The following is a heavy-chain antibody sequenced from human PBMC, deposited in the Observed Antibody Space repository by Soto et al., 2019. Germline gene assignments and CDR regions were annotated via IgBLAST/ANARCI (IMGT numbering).Heavy chain of an antibody. CDR3: ARSRDGQRGYSYGPIDY. CDR1: GFTFSSYG. J-gene: IGHJ4*02. D-gene: IGHD5-18*01. Sequence: GGSLRLSCAASGFTFSSYGMHWVRQAPGKGLEWVAVISYDGSNKYYADSVKGRFTISRDNSKNTLYLQMNSLRAEDTAVYYCARSRDGQRGYSYGPIDYWGQGTLVTSPQ. CDR2: ISYDGSNK. V-gene: IGHV3-30*03.